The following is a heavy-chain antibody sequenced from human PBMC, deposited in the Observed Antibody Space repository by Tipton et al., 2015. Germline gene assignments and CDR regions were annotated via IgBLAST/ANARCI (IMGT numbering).Heavy chain of an antibody. CDR2: IYHTGSS. V-gene: IGHV4-39*07. Sequence: TLSLTCTVSGGSIGSSGYYWGWIRQPPGKGLEWIGNIYHTGSSYSDLSLKSRVTLSVDTSKNQFSLKLTSVTAADTAVYYCARGGNNWFDPWGQGTLVTVSS. D-gene: IGHD2-15*01. J-gene: IGHJ5*02. CDR1: GGSIGSSGYY. CDR3: ARGGNNWFDP.